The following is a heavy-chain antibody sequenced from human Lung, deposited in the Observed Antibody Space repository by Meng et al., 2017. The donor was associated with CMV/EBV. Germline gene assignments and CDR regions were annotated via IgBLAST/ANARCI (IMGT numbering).Heavy chain of an antibody. D-gene: IGHD2-21*02. CDR2: IYHSVST. J-gene: IGHJ4*02. Sequence: SSNWWTCVSQVPRKGLEWIGEIYHSVSTIYTPSLKNRVTISVDKFKNQFSLKLGSVTAADTAVYYCARIERRRILKYCGSDCSTTDYWGQGTLVTVSS. V-gene: IGHV4-4*02. CDR3: ARIERRRILKYCGSDCSTTDY. CDR1: SSNW.